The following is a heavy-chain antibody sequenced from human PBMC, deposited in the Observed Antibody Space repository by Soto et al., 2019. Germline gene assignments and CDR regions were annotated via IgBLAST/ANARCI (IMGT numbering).Heavy chain of an antibody. V-gene: IGHV4-34*01. Sequence: QVQLQQWGAGLLKPSETLSLTCAVYGGSFSGYYWSWIRQPPGKGLEWIGEINHSGSTNYNPSLKSRVTISVDTSKNQFSLKLSSVTAADTAVYYCARAAPFSRIPTPTPYYMDVWGKGTTVTVSS. CDR1: GGSFSGYY. CDR2: INHSGST. CDR3: ARAAPFSRIPTPTPYYMDV. J-gene: IGHJ6*03. D-gene: IGHD3-3*01.